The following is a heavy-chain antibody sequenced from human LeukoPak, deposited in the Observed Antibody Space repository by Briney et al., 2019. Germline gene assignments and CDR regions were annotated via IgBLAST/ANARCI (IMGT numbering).Heavy chain of an antibody. Sequence: HSGRSLRLSCAASGFTFDDYAMHWVQQAPGKGLEWVSGISWNSGSIGYADSVKGRFTISRDNAKNSLYLQMNSLRAEDTALYYCAKDRGIAVAVPIYWGQGTLVTVSS. CDR2: ISWNSGSI. V-gene: IGHV3-9*01. CDR3: AKDRGIAVAVPIY. CDR1: GFTFDDYA. D-gene: IGHD6-19*01. J-gene: IGHJ4*02.